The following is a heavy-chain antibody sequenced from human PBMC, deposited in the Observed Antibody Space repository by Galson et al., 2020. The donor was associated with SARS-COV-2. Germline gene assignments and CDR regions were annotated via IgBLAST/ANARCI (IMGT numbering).Heavy chain of an antibody. Sequence: SQTLSLTCAISGDSVSSNSAAWNWIRQSPSRGLEWLGRTYYTSKWYNDYAVSVKSRITINPDTSKNQISQQLNSVTPEDTAVYYCTREVNTYGYSDGMDVWGQGTTVTVSS. CDR2: TYYTSKWYN. D-gene: IGHD5-18*01. CDR1: GDSVSSNSAA. J-gene: IGHJ6*02. V-gene: IGHV6-1*01. CDR3: TREVNTYGYSDGMDV.